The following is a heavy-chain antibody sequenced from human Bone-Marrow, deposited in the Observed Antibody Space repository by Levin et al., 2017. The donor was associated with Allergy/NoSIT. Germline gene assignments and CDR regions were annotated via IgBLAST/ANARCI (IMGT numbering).Heavy chain of an antibody. CDR1: GGSISSYY. J-gene: IGHJ5*02. CDR2: ISSSGTT. Sequence: NPSETLSLTCTVSGGSISSYYWSWIRQPAGKRLEWIALISSSGTTNYNPSLMSRVTMSVDTSKNQFSLKLSSVTAADTAVYYCARDMTDPPYNWFDPWGQGTLVTVSS. CDR3: ARDMTDPPYNWFDP. D-gene: IGHD2-21*02. V-gene: IGHV4-4*07.